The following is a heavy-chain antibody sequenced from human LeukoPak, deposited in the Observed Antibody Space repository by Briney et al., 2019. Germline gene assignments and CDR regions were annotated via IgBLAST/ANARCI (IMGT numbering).Heavy chain of an antibody. CDR1: GGSINSHY. CDR3: ASRPADTTWYGVFDY. D-gene: IGHD3-10*01. Sequence: SETLSLTCSVSGGSINSHYWSWIRQPPGKRLEWIGYIFNTGNTNYNPSLTSRVTMSVDTSRAQFFLRLSPVTAADTAIYYCASRPADTTWYGVFDYWSQGTLVTVSS. V-gene: IGHV4-59*11. CDR2: IFNTGNT. J-gene: IGHJ4*02.